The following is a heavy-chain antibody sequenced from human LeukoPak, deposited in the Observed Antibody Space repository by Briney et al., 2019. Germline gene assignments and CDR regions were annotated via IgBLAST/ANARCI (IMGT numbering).Heavy chain of an antibody. D-gene: IGHD1-14*01. Sequence: SETLSLTCAVYGGSFSGYYWSWIRQPPGKGLEWVGEINHSGSTNYNPSLKSRVTISVDTSKNQFSLKLSSVTAADPAVYYCAGAGRHRRPPPCDYFDYWGQGPLATASS. CDR3: AGAGRHRRPPPCDYFDY. CDR2: INHSGST. CDR1: GGSFSGYY. V-gene: IGHV4-34*01. J-gene: IGHJ4*02.